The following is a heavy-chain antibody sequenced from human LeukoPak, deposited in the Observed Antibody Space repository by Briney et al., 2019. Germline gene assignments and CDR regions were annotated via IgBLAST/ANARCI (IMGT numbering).Heavy chain of an antibody. Sequence: SETLSLTCTVSGGSISSYYWSWIRQPPGKGLEWIGYIYYSGSTNYNPSLKSRVTISVDTSKNQFSLKLSSVTAADTAVYYCARSPNYYDSRGIDYWGQGTLVTLT. V-gene: IGHV4-59*08. CDR3: ARSPNYYDSRGIDY. CDR1: GGSISSYY. J-gene: IGHJ4*02. CDR2: IYYSGST. D-gene: IGHD3-22*01.